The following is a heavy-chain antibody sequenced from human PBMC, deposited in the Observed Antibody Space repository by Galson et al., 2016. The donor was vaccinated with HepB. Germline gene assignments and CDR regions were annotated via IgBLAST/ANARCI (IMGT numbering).Heavy chain of an antibody. J-gene: IGHJ4*02. CDR3: VPHLTETPDYFHV. V-gene: IGHV1-8*01. CDR2: MNPNSGNT. Sequence: SVKVSCKASGSTLTSYDIDWVRQATGQGPEWMGWMNPNSGNTGYAQKSQGRVTMTRDNSINTAYMELGGLRSEDTAVYYCVPHLTETPDYFHVWGQGTLVTVSS. D-gene: IGHD1-20*01. CDR1: GSTLTSYD.